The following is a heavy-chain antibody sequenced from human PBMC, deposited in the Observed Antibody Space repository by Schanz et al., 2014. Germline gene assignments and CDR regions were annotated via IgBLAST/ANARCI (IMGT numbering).Heavy chain of an antibody. CDR2: INPNSGGT. CDR3: ARAGQDFEYSSLSPIWYFDL. V-gene: IGHV1-2*02. Sequence: QVQLVQSGAEVKKPGASVKVSCQASGYTFTGYYMHWVRQAPGQGLEWMGWINPNSGGTNYAQKFQGGVTMTRDTSISTAYMELSRLRSDDTAVYYCARAGQDFEYSSLSPIWYFDLWGRGTLVTVSS. J-gene: IGHJ2*01. CDR1: GYTFTGYY. D-gene: IGHD6-6*01.